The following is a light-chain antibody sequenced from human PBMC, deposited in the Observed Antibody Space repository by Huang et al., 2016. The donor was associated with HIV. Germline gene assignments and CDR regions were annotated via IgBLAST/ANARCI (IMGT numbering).Light chain of an antibody. J-gene: IGKJ1*01. V-gene: IGKV3-20*01. CDR2: GAC. Sequence: EIVLTQSPGTLSLSPGERATLSCRASQSVSSSYLAWYQQKPGQAPRLLFYGACSRATGIPDRFSGSGSGTDFTLTISRLEPEDFAVYYCQQYDSSPWTFGRGTKVEIK. CDR1: QSVSSSY. CDR3: QQYDSSPWT.